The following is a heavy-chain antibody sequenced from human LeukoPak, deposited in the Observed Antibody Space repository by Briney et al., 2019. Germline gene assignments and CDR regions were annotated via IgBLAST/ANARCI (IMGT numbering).Heavy chain of an antibody. J-gene: IGHJ4*02. CDR1: GYSISSGYY. CDR3: TAGYSYDLFDY. D-gene: IGHD5-18*01. Sequence: SETLSLTCTVSGYSISSGYYWGWIRQPPGKGLEWIGSIYHSGSTYYNPSLKGRVTMSVDTSKNQFSLKLSSVTAADTAMYYCTAGYSYDLFDYWGQGTLVTVSS. V-gene: IGHV4-38-2*02. CDR2: IYHSGST.